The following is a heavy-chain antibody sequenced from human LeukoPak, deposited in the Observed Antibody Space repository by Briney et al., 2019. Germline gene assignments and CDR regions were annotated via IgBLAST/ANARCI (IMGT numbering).Heavy chain of an antibody. Sequence: AGGSLRLSCVASGFTFSSYWMRWVRQAPGKGLVWVSRINSDDSSTIYADSVKGRFTISRDNAKNTLYLQMNSLRAEDTAVYYCARGIYWGAAGPYFDYWGQGTLVTVSS. CDR2: INSDDSST. D-gene: IGHD6-13*01. V-gene: IGHV3-74*01. CDR1: GFTFSSYW. CDR3: ARGIYWGAAGPYFDY. J-gene: IGHJ4*02.